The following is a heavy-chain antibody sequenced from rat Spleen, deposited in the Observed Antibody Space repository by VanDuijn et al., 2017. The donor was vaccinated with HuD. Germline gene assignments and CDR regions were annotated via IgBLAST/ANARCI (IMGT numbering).Heavy chain of an antibody. CDR3: ASLLPLYFDY. J-gene: IGHJ2*01. CDR2: ISVSGGSS. Sequence: EVQLAESGGGLVQPGRSLKLSCAVSGFTFSDYYMAWVRQAPTKGLEWVASISVSGGSSYYRDSVKGRFTISRDNAKSTLYLQMDSLRSEETATYYCASLLPLYFDYWGQGVMVTVSS. CDR1: GFTFSDYY. V-gene: IGHV5S11*01. D-gene: IGHD1-4*01.